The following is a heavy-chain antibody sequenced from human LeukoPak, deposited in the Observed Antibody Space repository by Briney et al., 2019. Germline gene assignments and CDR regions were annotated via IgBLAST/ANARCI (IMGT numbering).Heavy chain of an antibody. D-gene: IGHD6-13*01. V-gene: IGHV3-9*01. CDR1: GFTLEDYA. J-gene: IGHJ4*02. Sequence: RSGRSLRLSCAASGFTLEDYAMHCVRQAPGKGLEGFSGISWNSGSIGYADSVKGLFTISKDNAKNSLYLKMNSLRAEDTALYSCAKGTNSSWYPEGAWGQGTLVTVSS. CDR2: ISWNSGSI. CDR3: AKGTNSSWYPEGA.